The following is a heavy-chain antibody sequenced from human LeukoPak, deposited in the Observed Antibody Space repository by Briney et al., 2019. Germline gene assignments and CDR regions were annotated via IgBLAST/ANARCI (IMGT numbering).Heavy chain of an antibody. CDR3: TTLMLTAGAP. CDR1: GFTFSNVW. Sequence: PGGSLRLSCAASGFTFSNVWMSWVRQAPGKGLEWIGRIKGRVDGGTTDYAASVRGRFIISRDDSKNTLYLQMNSLKSEDTALYYCTTLMLTAGAPWGQGTLVTASS. V-gene: IGHV3-15*01. CDR2: IKGRVDGGTT. D-gene: IGHD6-19*01. J-gene: IGHJ5*02.